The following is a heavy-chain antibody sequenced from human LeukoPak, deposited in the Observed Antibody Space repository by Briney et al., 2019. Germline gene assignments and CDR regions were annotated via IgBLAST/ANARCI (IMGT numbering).Heavy chain of an antibody. CDR2: IYYSGST. V-gene: IGHV4-59*01. CDR1: SGSINNYY. D-gene: IGHD3-22*01. Sequence: SETLSLTCTVSSGSINNYYWSWIRQPPGKGLEWIGYIYYSGSTNYNPSLKSRVTISVDTSKNQFSLKLSSVTAADTAVYYCARVADSSGYYQGYFDYWGQGTLVTVSS. CDR3: ARVADSSGYYQGYFDY. J-gene: IGHJ4*02.